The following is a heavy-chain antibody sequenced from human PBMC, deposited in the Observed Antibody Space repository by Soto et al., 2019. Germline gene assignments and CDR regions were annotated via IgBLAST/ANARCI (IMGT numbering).Heavy chain of an antibody. Sequence: GGSLRLSCAASGFTFSSYGMHWVRQAPGKGLEWVAVISYDGSNKYYADSVKGRFTISRDNSKNTLYLQMNSLRAEDTAVYYCAKAEVGASSYGGQGTLVTVSS. CDR1: GFTFSSYG. CDR2: ISYDGSNK. D-gene: IGHD1-26*01. CDR3: AKAEVGASSY. V-gene: IGHV3-30*18. J-gene: IGHJ4*02.